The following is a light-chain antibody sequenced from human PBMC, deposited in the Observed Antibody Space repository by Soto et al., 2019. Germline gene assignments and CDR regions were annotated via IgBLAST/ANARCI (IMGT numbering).Light chain of an antibody. CDR2: DVR. CDR3: SSYTSSTAVI. J-gene: IGLJ2*01. CDR1: NSDVGGYDY. V-gene: IGLV2-14*01. Sequence: QSALTQPASVSGSPGQSITMSCTGTNSDVGGYDYVSWYQQHPGKVPKLMIYDVRNRPSGVSDRFSGSKSGNTASLTISGLQTEDEAYYYCSSYTSSTAVIFGGGTKVTVL.